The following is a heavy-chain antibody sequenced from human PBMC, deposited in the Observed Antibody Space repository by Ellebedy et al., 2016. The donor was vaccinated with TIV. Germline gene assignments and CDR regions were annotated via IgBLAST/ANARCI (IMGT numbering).Heavy chain of an antibody. Sequence: MPSETLSLTCTVSGGSISSYYWSWIRQPPGKGLEWLGYIYYSGSTNYNPSLTSRVTISVDTSKNQFSLKLSSVTAADTAVYYCARGGKLWNTAMVDDAFDIWGQGTMVTVSS. CDR2: IYYSGST. V-gene: IGHV4-59*08. D-gene: IGHD5-18*01. CDR1: GGSISSYY. J-gene: IGHJ3*02. CDR3: ARGGKLWNTAMVDDAFDI.